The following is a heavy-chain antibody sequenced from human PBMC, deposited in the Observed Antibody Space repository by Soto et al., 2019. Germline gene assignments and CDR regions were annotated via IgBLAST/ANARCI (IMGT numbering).Heavy chain of an antibody. J-gene: IGHJ6*02. V-gene: IGHV3-23*01. Sequence: LRLSCAASGFTFSSYAMSWVRQAPGKGREWVSAISGSGGSTYYADCVKGRFTISRDNSKHTLDLQMNSLRAEDTAVYYCAKYYYDSSGYYVYYYYGMDVWGQGTTVTVSS. CDR1: GFTFSSYA. CDR2: ISGSGGST. CDR3: AKYYYDSSGYYVYYYYGMDV. D-gene: IGHD3-22*01.